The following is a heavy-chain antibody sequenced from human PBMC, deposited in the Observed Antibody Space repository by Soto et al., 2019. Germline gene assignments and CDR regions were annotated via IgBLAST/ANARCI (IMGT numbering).Heavy chain of an antibody. CDR3: AKVPLKYSGSYFDY. J-gene: IGHJ4*02. CDR1: GFTFSSFA. D-gene: IGHD1-26*01. Sequence: GGSLRLSCTASGFTFSSFAMSWVRQAPGKGLEWVSSINIVGGATNFADSVKGRFTISRDDSKNTLYLQMNSLRAEDTAVYYCAKVPLKYSGSYFDYWGQGTLVTVSS. V-gene: IGHV3-23*01. CDR2: INIVGGAT.